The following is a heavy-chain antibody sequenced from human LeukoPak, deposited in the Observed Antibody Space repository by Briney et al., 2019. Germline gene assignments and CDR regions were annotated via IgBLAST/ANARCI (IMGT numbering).Heavy chain of an antibody. Sequence: GGSLRLSCAASGFIFSSYWMSWVRQAPGKGLERVSYISTSNSIIYYADSVKGRFTISRDNSKNTLYLQMNSLRAEDTAVYYCAKFRIGGFDAFDIWGQGTMVTVS. J-gene: IGHJ3*02. CDR2: ISTSNSII. V-gene: IGHV3-48*01. CDR1: GFIFSSYW. CDR3: AKFRIGGFDAFDI. D-gene: IGHD4-23*01.